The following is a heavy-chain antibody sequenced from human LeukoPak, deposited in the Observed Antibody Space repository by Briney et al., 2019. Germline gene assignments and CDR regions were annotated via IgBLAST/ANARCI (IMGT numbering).Heavy chain of an antibody. V-gene: IGHV3-7*03. D-gene: IGHD7-27*01. CDR1: AFIFSGHW. Sequence: GGSLRLSCEGSAFIFSGHWMNWVRQTPGKGLEWVASIKEDGSERQYVDSVKGRFSISRDNTKGSLFLQLNSLRAEDTAVYYCARDHWVPLTFDYWGQGTLVTVSS. J-gene: IGHJ4*02. CDR3: ARDHWVPLTFDY. CDR2: IKEDGSER.